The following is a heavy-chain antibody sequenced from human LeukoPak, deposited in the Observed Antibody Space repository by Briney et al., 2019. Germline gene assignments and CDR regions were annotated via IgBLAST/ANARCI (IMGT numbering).Heavy chain of an antibody. CDR1: GFTFSSHW. Sequence: RAGGSLRLSCAASGFTFSSHWMHWVRQAPGKGLVWVSRINSDGSRTSYADSVKGRFSISRDNAKNTLYLQMNSLRAEDTAVYYCAKVAKYYYGPETYYFFEQWGQGTPVTASS. CDR3: AKVAKYYYGPETYYFFEQ. V-gene: IGHV3-74*01. D-gene: IGHD3-10*01. CDR2: INSDGSRT. J-gene: IGHJ4*02.